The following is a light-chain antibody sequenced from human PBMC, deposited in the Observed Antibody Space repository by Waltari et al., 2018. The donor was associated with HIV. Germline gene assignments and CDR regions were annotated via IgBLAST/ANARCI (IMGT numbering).Light chain of an antibody. CDR2: EVS. J-gene: IGLJ2*01. CDR3: SSYTSSSTLV. V-gene: IGLV2-14*01. CDR1: SSDVGCYNS. Sequence: QSALTQPASVSGSPGQSLTIPCTGTSSDVGCYNSFSWYQQHPGKAPKLMIYEVSNRPSGVSNRFSGSKSGNTASLTISGLQAEDEADYYCSSYTSSSTLVFGGGTKLTVL.